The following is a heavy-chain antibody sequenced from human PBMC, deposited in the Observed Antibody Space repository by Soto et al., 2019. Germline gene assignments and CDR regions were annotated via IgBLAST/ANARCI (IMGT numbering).Heavy chain of an antibody. CDR2: INHSGST. J-gene: IGHJ6*02. V-gene: IGHV4-34*01. CDR3: AGTAVLMVYAINYYGMDV. D-gene: IGHD2-8*01. Sequence: SETLSLTCSVYGGSCSGYYWSWIRQPPGKGLEWSGEINHSGSTNYNPSLKTRVTISVDTSQNPFSLKLSSVTAADAAVHYCAGTAVLMVYAINYYGMDVWGQGTTVTVSS. CDR1: GGSCSGYY.